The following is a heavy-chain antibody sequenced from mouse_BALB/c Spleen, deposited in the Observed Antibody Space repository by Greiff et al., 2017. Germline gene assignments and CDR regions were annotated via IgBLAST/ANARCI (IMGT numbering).Heavy chain of an antibody. V-gene: IGHV5-6-3*01. CDR1: GFTFSSYG. Sequence: EVQRVESGGGLVQPGGSLKLSCAASGFTFSSYGMSWVRQTPDKRLELVATINSNGGSTYYPDSVKGRFTISRDNAKNTLYLQMSSLKSEDTAMYYCARVGSLWYFDYWGQGTTLTVSS. D-gene: IGHD6-1*01. CDR3: ARVGSLWYFDY. CDR2: INSNGGST. J-gene: IGHJ2*01.